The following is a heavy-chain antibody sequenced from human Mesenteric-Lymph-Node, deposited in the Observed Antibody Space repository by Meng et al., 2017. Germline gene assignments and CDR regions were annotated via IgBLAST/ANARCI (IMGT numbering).Heavy chain of an antibody. CDR3: ARGRGFVTPSQYGMDV. D-gene: IGHD3-10*01. V-gene: IGHV1-2*02. Sequence: ASVKVSCKASGYTFTGYYMHWVRQAPGQGLEWMGWINPNSGGTNYAQKLQGRVTMTTDTSTSTAYTELRSLRSDDTAVYYCARGRGFVTPSQYGMDVWGQGTTVTVSS. CDR1: GYTFTGYY. CDR2: INPNSGGT. J-gene: IGHJ6*02.